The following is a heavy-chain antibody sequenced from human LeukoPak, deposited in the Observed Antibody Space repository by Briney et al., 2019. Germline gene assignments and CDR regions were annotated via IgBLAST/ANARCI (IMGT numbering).Heavy chain of an antibody. Sequence: PSETLSLTCAVYGGSFSGYYWSWIRQPSGKGLEWIGEINHSGSTNYNPSLKSRVTISVDTSKNQFSLKLSSVTAADTAVYYCARDRYCSSTSCAYYYYYGMDVWGQGTTVTVSS. V-gene: IGHV4-34*01. D-gene: IGHD2-2*01. CDR2: INHSGST. CDR1: GGSFSGYY. J-gene: IGHJ6*02. CDR3: ARDRYCSSTSCAYYYYYGMDV.